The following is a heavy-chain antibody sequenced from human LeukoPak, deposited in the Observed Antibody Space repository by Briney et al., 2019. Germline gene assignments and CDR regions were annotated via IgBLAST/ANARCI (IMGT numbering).Heavy chain of an antibody. CDR3: AKEATWGEWYFDY. CDR1: GFTFRNYG. CDR2: IADDGRAK. D-gene: IGHD7-27*01. J-gene: IGHJ4*02. Sequence: GGSLRLSCVVSGFTFRNYGMHWVRLAPGKGLEWVAVIADDGRAKFYADSVKGRFTISRDNSKNTLYLQMNSLRAEDTAVYYCAKEATWGEWYFDYWGQGTLVTVSS. V-gene: IGHV3-30*18.